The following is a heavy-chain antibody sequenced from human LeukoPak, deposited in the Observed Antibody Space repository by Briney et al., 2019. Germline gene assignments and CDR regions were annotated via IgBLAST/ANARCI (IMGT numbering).Heavy chain of an antibody. Sequence: SVKVSCKASGYTFTSYDINWVRQAPGQGLEWMGGIIPIFGTANYAQKFQGRVTITADESTSTAYMELSSLRSEDTAVYYCARAPFCSSVSCYRTNNWLDPWGQGTLVTVSS. CDR1: GYTFTSYD. CDR3: ARAPFCSSVSCYRTNNWLDP. V-gene: IGHV1-69*13. J-gene: IGHJ5*02. CDR2: IIPIFGTA. D-gene: IGHD2-2*01.